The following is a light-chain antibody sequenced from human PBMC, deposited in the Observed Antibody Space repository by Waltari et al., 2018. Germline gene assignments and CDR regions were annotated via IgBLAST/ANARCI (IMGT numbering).Light chain of an antibody. Sequence: EIVPTQSPGTLSLSPGERATLSCRASQGVDNNYLAWYQQRPGQAPRLLIYGVSSRATGIPERFSGSGSGTDFTLTISRLEPEDFAVYYCHLYGSSRTFGQGTKVEVK. CDR3: HLYGSSRT. CDR1: QGVDNNY. V-gene: IGKV3-20*01. J-gene: IGKJ1*01. CDR2: GVS.